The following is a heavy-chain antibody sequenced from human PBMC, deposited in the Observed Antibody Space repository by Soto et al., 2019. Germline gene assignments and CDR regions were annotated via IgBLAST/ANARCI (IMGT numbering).Heavy chain of an antibody. V-gene: IGHV6-1*01. J-gene: IGHJ6*02. CDR1: GDSVSSNSAA. D-gene: IGHD6-13*01. CDR3: ARDLRIAAAGTRVGYYYGMDV. CDR2: TYYRSKWYN. Sequence: PSQTLSLTCAISGDSVSSNSAAWNWIRQSPSRGLEWLGRTYYRSKWYNDYAVSVKSRITINPDTSKNQFSLQLNSVTPEDTAVYYCARDLRIAAAGTRVGYYYGMDVWGQGTTVTVS.